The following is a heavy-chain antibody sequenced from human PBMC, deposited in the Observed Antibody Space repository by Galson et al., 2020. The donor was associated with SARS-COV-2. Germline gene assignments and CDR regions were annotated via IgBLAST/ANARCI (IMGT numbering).Heavy chain of an antibody. Sequence: TGGSLRLSCAASGFTFSSYSMNWVRQAPGKGLEWVSSISSSSSYIYYADSVKGRFTISRDNAKNSLYLQMNSLRAEDTAVYYCARDPTYGDPGFYYDYGMDVWGQGTTVTVSS. CDR1: GFTFSSYS. D-gene: IGHD4-17*01. J-gene: IGHJ6*01. CDR3: ARDPTYGDPGFYYDYGMDV. V-gene: IGHV3-21*01. CDR2: ISSSSSYI.